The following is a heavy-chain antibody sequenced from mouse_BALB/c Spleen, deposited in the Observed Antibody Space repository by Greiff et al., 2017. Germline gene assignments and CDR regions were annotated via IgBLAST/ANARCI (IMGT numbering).Heavy chain of an antibody. CDR3: TRSSWEGFAY. CDR1: GYTFTSYY. Sequence: QVQLQQSGAELVNPGASVKLSCKASGYTFTSYYMYWVKQRPGQGLEWIGEINPSNGGTNFNEKFKSKATLTVDKSSSTAYMQLSSLTSEDSAVYYCTRSSWEGFAYWGQGTLVTVSA. V-gene: IGHV1S81*02. J-gene: IGHJ3*01. D-gene: IGHD4-1*01. CDR2: INPSNGGT.